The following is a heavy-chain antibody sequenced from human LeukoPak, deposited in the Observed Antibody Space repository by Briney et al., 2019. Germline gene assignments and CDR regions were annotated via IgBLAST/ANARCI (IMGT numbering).Heavy chain of an antibody. V-gene: IGHV4-34*01. CDR2: INHSGST. J-gene: IGHJ4*02. CDR1: GGSISNYY. D-gene: IGHD1-20*01. CDR3: ASNIGYNWNDVLTY. Sequence: PSETLSLTCTVSGGSISNYYWSWIRQPPGKGLEWIGEINHSGSTNYNPSLKSRVTISVDTSKNQFSLKLSSVTAADTAVYYCASNIGYNWNDVLTYWGQGTLVTVSS.